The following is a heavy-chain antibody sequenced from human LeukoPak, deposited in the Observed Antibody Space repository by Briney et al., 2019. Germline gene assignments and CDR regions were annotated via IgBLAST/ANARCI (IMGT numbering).Heavy chain of an antibody. CDR3: ARLPTVTSNRIHDGMDV. J-gene: IGHJ6*02. V-gene: IGHV5-51*01. D-gene: IGHD4-17*01. CDR2: IYPDDSDT. CDR1: GYRFTTYW. Sequence: GESLKISCKGSGYRFTTYWIGWVRQMPGKGLEWMGIIYPDDSDTRYSPSFQGQVTISADKSISTAYLQWSSLKASDTAMYYCARLPTVTSNRIHDGMDVWGQGTTVTVSS.